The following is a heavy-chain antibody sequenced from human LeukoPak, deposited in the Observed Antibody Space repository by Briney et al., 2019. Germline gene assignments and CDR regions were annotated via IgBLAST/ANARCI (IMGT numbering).Heavy chain of an antibody. J-gene: IGHJ4*02. CDR3: ARGSVRVHYYDSSGYYSIATYYFDY. CDR1: GGSFSGYY. D-gene: IGHD3-22*01. CDR2: INHSGST. V-gene: IGHV4-34*01. Sequence: PSETLSLTCAVYGGSFSGYYWSWIRQPPGKGLEWIGEINHSGSTNYNPSLKSRVTISVDTSKNQFSLKLSSVTAADTAVYYCARGSVRVHYYDSSGYYSIATYYFDYWGQGTLVTVSS.